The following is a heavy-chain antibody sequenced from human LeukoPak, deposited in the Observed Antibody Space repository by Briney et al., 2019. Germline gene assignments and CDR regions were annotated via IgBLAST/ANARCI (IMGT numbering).Heavy chain of an antibody. Sequence: GGSLRLFCATSGFTFSGYWMSWVRQAPGKGPEWVAGIATDGSFAYYADSVKGRFTLSRDNSQNTLYLQMDSLRTEDTAVYYCARDMYTSGHFSWFDPWGQGARVTVSS. J-gene: IGHJ5*02. V-gene: IGHV3-30*03. CDR3: ARDMYTSGHFSWFDP. CDR1: GFTFSGYW. D-gene: IGHD3-22*01. CDR2: IATDGSFA.